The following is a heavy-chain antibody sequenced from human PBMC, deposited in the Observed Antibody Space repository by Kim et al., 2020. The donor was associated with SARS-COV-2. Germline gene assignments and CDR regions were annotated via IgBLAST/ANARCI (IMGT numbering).Heavy chain of an antibody. CDR3: ARSSGGKKYYYYGMDV. Sequence: SLKSRVTISVDTSKNQFSLKLSSVTAADTAVYYCARSSGGKKYYYYGMDVWGQGTTVTVSS. V-gene: IGHV4-34*01. D-gene: IGHD2-15*01. J-gene: IGHJ6*02.